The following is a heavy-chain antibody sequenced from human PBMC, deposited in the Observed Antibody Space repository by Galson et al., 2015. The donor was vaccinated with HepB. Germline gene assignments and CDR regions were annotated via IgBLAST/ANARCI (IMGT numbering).Heavy chain of an antibody. CDR2: ISTSSTTQ. J-gene: IGHJ4*02. CDR3: AREAAGTGKWGY. D-gene: IGHD3-10*01. Sequence: SLRLSCAASGFSFSAYSMSWVRQAPGKGLEWVSYISTSSTTQYYADSVKGRFTISRDNAKNSLYLQMNSLRDDDTAVYYCAREAAGTGKWGYWGQGTLVTVSS. V-gene: IGHV3-48*02. CDR1: GFSFSAYS.